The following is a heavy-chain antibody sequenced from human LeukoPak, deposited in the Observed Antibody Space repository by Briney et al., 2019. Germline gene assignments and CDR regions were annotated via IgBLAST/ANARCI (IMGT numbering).Heavy chain of an antibody. CDR1: GGSFSGYY. D-gene: IGHD3-10*01. J-gene: IGHJ5*02. Sequence: SETLSLTCAVYGGSFSGYYWSWIRQPPGKGLEWIGEINHSGSTNYSPSLKSRVTISVDTSKNQFSLKLSSVTAADTAVYYCARGVGSGSYYKRSNWFDPWGQGTLVTVSS. V-gene: IGHV4-34*01. CDR3: ARGVGSGSYYKRSNWFDP. CDR2: INHSGST.